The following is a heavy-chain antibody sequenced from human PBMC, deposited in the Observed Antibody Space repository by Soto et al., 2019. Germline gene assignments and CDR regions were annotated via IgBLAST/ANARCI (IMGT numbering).Heavy chain of an antibody. J-gene: IGHJ5*02. CDR2: IYHSGST. Sequence: KSSETLSLTCIVSGGSVSSSNWCSWVRQPPGQGLEWIGEIYHSGSTTYNPSLKSRATISVDKSENQFSLRLKSVTAADTAVYYCASVGSDYDNNGYYLPWGPGTLVTVSS. D-gene: IGHD3-22*01. CDR3: ASVGSDYDNNGYYLP. V-gene: IGHV4-4*02. CDR1: GGSVSSSNW.